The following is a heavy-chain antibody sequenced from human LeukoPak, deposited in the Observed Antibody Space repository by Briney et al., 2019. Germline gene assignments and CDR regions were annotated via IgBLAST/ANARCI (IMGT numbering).Heavy chain of an antibody. CDR1: GFTFSSYS. CDR2: ISSSSSYI. CDR3: AGGRAGATYYFDY. J-gene: IGHJ4*02. D-gene: IGHD1-26*01. Sequence: GGSLRLSCAASGFTFSSYSMNWVRQAPGKGLEWVSSISSSSSYIYYADSVKGRFTISRDNAKNSLYLQMNSLRAEDTAVYYCAGGRAGATYYFDYWGQGTLVTVSS. V-gene: IGHV3-21*01.